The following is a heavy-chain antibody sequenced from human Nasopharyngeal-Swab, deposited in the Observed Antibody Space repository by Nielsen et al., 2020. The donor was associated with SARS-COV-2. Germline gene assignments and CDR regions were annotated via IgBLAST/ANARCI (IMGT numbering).Heavy chain of an antibody. CDR2: TYYRSTWKS. CDR3: ARGGVYYYGMDV. J-gene: IGHJ6*02. CDR1: GDSVSNNGAT. Sequence: LRLSCVISGDSVSNNGATWNWIRQSPSRGLEWLGRTYYRSTWKSDYAVSVTSRLTINPDTSKNQFSLQLSSVTPEDTAIYYCARGGVYYYGMDVWGQGTTVTVSS. D-gene: IGHD6-25*01. V-gene: IGHV6-1*01.